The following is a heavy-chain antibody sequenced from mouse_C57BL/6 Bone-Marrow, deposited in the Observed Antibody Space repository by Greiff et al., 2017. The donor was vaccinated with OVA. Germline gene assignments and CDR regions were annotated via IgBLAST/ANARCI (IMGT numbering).Heavy chain of an antibody. V-gene: IGHV1-81*01. D-gene: IGHD1-1*01. CDR3: ARELGYYGFDY. J-gene: IGHJ2*01. CDR2: IYPRSGNT. Sequence: QVQLQQSGAELARPGAPVKLSCKASGYTFTSYGISWVKQRTGQGLEWIGEIYPRSGNTYYNEKFKGKATLTADKSSSTAYMELRSLTSEDSAVYFCARELGYYGFDYWGQGTTLTVSS. CDR1: GYTFTSYG.